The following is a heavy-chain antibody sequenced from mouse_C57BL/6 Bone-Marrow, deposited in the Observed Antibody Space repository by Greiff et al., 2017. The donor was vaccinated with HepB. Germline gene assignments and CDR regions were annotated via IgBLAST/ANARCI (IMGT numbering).Heavy chain of an antibody. Sequence: QVQLQQPGAELVMPGASVKLSCKASVYTFTSYWMHWVKQRPGQGLEWIGEIDPSDSYTNYNQKFKGKSTLTVDKSSSTAYMQLSSLTSEDSAVYYCARSRRGAMDYWGQGTSVTVSS. V-gene: IGHV1-69*01. J-gene: IGHJ4*01. CDR1: VYTFTSYW. CDR2: IDPSDSYT. CDR3: ARSRRGAMDY.